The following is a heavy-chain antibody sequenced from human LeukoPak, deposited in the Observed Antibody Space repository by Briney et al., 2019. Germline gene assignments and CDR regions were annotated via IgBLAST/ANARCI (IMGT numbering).Heavy chain of an antibody. J-gene: IGHJ4*02. CDR3: ARRAEYSSSLD. D-gene: IGHD6-6*01. V-gene: IGHV4-38-2*01. Sequence: SETLSLTFAVSGYSISSGYYWGWIRQPPGKGLEWIGSIYHSGSTYYNPSLKSRVTISVDTSKNQFSLKLSSVTAADTAVYYCARRAEYSSSLDWGQGTLVTVSS. CDR2: IYHSGST. CDR1: GYSISSGYY.